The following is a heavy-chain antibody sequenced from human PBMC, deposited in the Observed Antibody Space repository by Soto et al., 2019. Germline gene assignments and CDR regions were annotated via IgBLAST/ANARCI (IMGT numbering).Heavy chain of an antibody. Sequence: QVQLVQSGAEVQKPGASVKVSCKASGYNFMKYGISWVRQAPGQGLEWMGWISTYNGATHYAQKFQDRVIVTADTSTTTAYMELRSLRSDDTAGYYWAREFDGRISSWPFDYGGRGTLVTVSS. V-gene: IGHV1-18*01. CDR2: ISTYNGAT. CDR3: AREFDGRISSWPFDY. D-gene: IGHD6-13*01. J-gene: IGHJ4*02. CDR1: GYNFMKYG.